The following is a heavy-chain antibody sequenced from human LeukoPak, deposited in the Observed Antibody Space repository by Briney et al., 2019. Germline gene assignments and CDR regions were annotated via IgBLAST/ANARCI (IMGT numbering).Heavy chain of an antibody. CDR3: ARDRVGSGWPRPYYFEF. CDR2: INPNTRAT. D-gene: IGHD6-19*01. CDR1: GHTFTAYY. V-gene: IGHV1-2*02. J-gene: IGHJ4*02. Sequence: ASVKVSCKPSGHTFTAYYMHWVRQAPGQGLEWMGWINPNTRATMYAQKFQGRVTLTRDTSIDTGYMELSSLRSDDAAVYYWARDRVGSGWPRPYYFEFWGQGSLVSVSS.